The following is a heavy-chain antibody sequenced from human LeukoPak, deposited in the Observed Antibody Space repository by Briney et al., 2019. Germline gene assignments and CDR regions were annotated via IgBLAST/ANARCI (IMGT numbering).Heavy chain of an antibody. J-gene: IGHJ6*02. D-gene: IGHD2-8*01. CDR2: IYYSGST. CDR3: ARDRGYCTNGVCYPRYYYYGMDV. CDR1: GGSISSYY. Sequence: PSETLSLTCTVSGGSISSYYWSWIRQPPGKGLEWIGYIYYSGSTNYNPSLKSRVTISVDTSKNQFSLKLSSVTAADTAVYYCARDRGYCTNGVCYPRYYYYGMDVWGQGTTVTVSS. V-gene: IGHV4-59*12.